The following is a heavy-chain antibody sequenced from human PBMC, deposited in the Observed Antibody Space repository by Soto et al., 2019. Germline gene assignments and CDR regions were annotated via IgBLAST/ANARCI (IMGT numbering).Heavy chain of an antibody. Sequence: SETLSLTGTVSGGSINSGDYYWSWVRQPPGKALEWAGYIYYRGSTIYNPSPESRVALSIDTSENQFSLKLSSVTAAATALYYCASSLSDYGLGWFDPWGQGTLVTVSS. J-gene: IGHJ5*02. CDR3: ASSLSDYGLGWFDP. V-gene: IGHV4-30-4*01. CDR1: GGSINSGDYY. CDR2: IYYRGST. D-gene: IGHD4-17*01.